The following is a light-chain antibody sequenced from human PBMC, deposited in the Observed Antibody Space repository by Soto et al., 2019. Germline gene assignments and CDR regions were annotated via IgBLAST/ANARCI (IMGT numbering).Light chain of an antibody. CDR3: SSYTNIPARACV. Sequence: QSALTQPASVSGSPGQSITISCTGTSGDIGSYNRVSWYQQHPGKAPKLIIYEVTDRPSGVSNRFSGSKSGNTASLTISGLQAEDEAEYFCSSYTNIPARACVFGTGTKVTVL. CDR2: EVT. J-gene: IGLJ1*01. V-gene: IGLV2-14*01. CDR1: SGDIGSYNR.